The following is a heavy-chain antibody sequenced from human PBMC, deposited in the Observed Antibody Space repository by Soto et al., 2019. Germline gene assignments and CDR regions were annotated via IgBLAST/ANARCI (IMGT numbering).Heavy chain of an antibody. CDR1: GGSISSYY. Sequence: QVQLQESGPGLVKPSETLSLTCTVSGGSISSYYWSWIRQPPGKGLEWIGYIYYSGSTNYNPSLKSRVTISLDTSENQFSLKLRPVTAADTAVYYCATKHAYGGRERAFDIWGQGTMVTVSS. CDR3: ATKHAYGGRERAFDI. D-gene: IGHD2-15*01. J-gene: IGHJ3*02. V-gene: IGHV4-59*01. CDR2: IYYSGST.